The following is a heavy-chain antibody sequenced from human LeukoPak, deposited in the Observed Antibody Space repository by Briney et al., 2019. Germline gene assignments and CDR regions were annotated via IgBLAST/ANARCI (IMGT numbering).Heavy chain of an antibody. CDR1: GASMSNYY. CDR2: IYHSGTTYSGST. D-gene: IGHD5-24*01. Sequence: SETLSLTCNVSGASMSNYYWVWIRQPPGKGLEWIGSIYHSGTTYSGSTNYNPSLKSRVTISVDTSKNQFSLKLSSVTAADTAVYYCARGRDGYNFLNRGEYYYFDYWGQGTLVTVSS. CDR3: ARGRDGYNFLNRGEYYYFDY. V-gene: IGHV4-4*09. J-gene: IGHJ4*02.